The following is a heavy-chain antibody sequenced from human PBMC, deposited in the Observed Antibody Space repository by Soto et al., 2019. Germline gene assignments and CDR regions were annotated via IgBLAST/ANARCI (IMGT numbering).Heavy chain of an antibody. Sequence: PVGSLRLSCAASGFTFSIYYMMWVRQAPGKGLEWVANMNGDGSKRYHADSVKGRFTISRDKSKNTLYLQMNSLKTEDTAVYYCARDRAEMATVALGYWGQGTLVTVSS. V-gene: IGHV3-7*01. J-gene: IGHJ4*02. CDR2: MNGDGSKR. D-gene: IGHD4-4*01. CDR1: GFTFSIYY. CDR3: ARDRAEMATVALGY.